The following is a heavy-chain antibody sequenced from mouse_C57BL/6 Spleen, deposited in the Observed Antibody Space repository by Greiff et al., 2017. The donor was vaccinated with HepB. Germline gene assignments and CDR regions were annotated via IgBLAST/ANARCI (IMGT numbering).Heavy chain of an antibody. V-gene: IGHV1-55*01. D-gene: IGHD2-4*01. CDR1: GYTFTSYW. CDR3: ARSGPYDYDGAWFAY. J-gene: IGHJ3*01. Sequence: VQLQQPGAELVKPGASVKMSCKASGYTFTSYWITWVKQRPGQGLEWIGDIYPGSGSTNYNEKFKSKATLTVDTSSSTAYMQLSSLTSEDSAVYYGARSGPYDYDGAWFAYWGQGTLVTVSA. CDR2: IYPGSGST.